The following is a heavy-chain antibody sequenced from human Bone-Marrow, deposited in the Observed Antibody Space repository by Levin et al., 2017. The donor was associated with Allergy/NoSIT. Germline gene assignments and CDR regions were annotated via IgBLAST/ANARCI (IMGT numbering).Heavy chain of an antibody. CDR1: GYTFTSYY. CDR2: INPSGGST. CDR3: ARDGRGYSGYDQSDYYYGMDV. Sequence: ASVKVSCKASGYTFTSYYMHWVRQAPGQGLEWMGIINPSGGSTSYAQKFQGRVTMTRDTSTSTVYMELSSLRSEDTAVYYCARDGRGYSGYDQSDYYYGMDVWGQGTTVTVSS. V-gene: IGHV1-46*01. D-gene: IGHD5-12*01. J-gene: IGHJ6*02.